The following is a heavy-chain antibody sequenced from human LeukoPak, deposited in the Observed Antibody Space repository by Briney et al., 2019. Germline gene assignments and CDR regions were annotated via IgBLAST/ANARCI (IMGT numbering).Heavy chain of an antibody. Sequence: GGSLRLSCAASGFTFSRYYMHWVRQATGKGLEWVSTIGTAGDTNYQGSVKGRFTISSDNAKNYLFLQMNNLLAADTAVYYCSRSHLYEVSGIYSRGQRNLGTVSS. J-gene: IGHJ5*01. D-gene: IGHD5/OR15-5a*01. CDR1: GFTFSRYY. CDR3: SRSHLYEVSGIYS. V-gene: IGHV3-13*01. CDR2: IGTAGDT.